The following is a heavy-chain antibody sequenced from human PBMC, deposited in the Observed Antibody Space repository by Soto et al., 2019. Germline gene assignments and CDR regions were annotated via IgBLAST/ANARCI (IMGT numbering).Heavy chain of an antibody. CDR3: ESLTNGRPGAS. D-gene: IGHD2-8*01. CDR2: VYSNGHN. V-gene: IGHV4-39*01. J-gene: IGHJ5*02. CDR1: SDSISNKNYH. Sequence: SETLSLTCTVSSDSISNKNYHWGWTRQPPGKGLEWIGTVYSNGHNYHNPSLKSRLAMAVDTSQNQFSLSLISVTAADQAVYFCESLTNGRPGASWDQGARVPVYS.